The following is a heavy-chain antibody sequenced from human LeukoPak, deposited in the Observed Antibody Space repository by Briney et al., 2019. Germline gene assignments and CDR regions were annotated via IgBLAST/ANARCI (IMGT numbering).Heavy chain of an antibody. Sequence: GGSLRLSCAASGFTFSSYGIHWVRQAPGKGLEWVSVIYSGGSTYYADSVKGRFTISRDNSKNTLYLQMNSLRAEDTAVYYCARLLASYYYGMDVWGQGTTVTVSS. J-gene: IGHJ6*02. CDR2: IYSGGST. CDR1: GFTFSSYG. CDR3: ARLLASYYYGMDV. D-gene: IGHD1-26*01. V-gene: IGHV3-66*01.